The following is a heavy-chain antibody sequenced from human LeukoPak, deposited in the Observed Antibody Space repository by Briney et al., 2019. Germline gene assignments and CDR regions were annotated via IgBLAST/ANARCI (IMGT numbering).Heavy chain of an antibody. V-gene: IGHV3-23*01. CDR1: GFTFSSYA. CDR2: ISGSGGST. J-gene: IGHJ4*02. D-gene: IGHD2-15*01. Sequence: QPGGSLRLSCAASGFTFSSYAMSWVRQAPGKGLEWVSAISGSGGSTYYADSVKGRFTISRDNSKNTLYLQMGSLRAEDTAVYYCAKIRLEESATGYWGQGTLVTVSS. CDR3: AKIRLEESATGY.